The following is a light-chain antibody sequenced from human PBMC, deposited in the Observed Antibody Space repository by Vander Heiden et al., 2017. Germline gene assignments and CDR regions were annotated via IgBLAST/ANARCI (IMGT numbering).Light chain of an antibody. CDR1: KLGNNY. J-gene: IGLJ2*01. CDR3: QAWDSSTAVV. CDR2: QDS. Sequence: SYELTQPPSVCVSPAQTASITCAGDKLGNNYAWWYQQKPGPSRVLVIYQDSKRPSGLPELFSGYTSGTTATLTISVAQAMDEADYYCQAWDSSTAVVFGGGTKLTVL. V-gene: IGLV3-1*01.